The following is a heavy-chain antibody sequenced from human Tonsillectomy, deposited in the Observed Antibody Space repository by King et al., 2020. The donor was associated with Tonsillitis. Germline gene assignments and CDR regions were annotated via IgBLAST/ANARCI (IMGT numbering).Heavy chain of an antibody. Sequence: QLQESGPGLVKPSETLSLTCTVSGGSISSSSYYWGWIRQPPGKGLEWIGSIYYSGSTYYNPSLKSRVTISVDTSKNQFSLKLSAVTAADPAVYYCARGTFTAAADSFDYWGQGTLVTVSS. D-gene: IGHD6-13*01. J-gene: IGHJ4*02. CDR1: GGSISSSSYY. CDR2: IYYSGST. CDR3: ARGTFTAAADSFDY. V-gene: IGHV4-39*01.